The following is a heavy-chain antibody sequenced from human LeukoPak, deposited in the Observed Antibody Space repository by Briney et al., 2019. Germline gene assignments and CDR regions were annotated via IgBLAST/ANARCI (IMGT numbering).Heavy chain of an antibody. CDR2: ISYDGSNK. V-gene: IGHV3-30*18. CDR3: AKGETSTVT. D-gene: IGHD4-17*01. J-gene: IGHJ4*02. CDR1: GFTFSSYG. Sequence: PGRSLRLSCAASGFTFSSYGMHWVRQAPGKGLEWVAVISYDGSNKYYADSVQGRFTISRDNSKNTLYLQMNSLRAEDTAVYYCAKGETSTVTWGQGTLVTVS.